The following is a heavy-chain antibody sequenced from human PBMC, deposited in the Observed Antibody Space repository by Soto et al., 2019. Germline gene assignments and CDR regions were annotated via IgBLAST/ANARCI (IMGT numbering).Heavy chain of an antibody. CDR2: ISYDGSNK. J-gene: IGHJ4*02. V-gene: IGHV3-30*18. Sequence: QVQLVESGGGVVQPGRSLRLSCAASGFTFSSYGMHWVRQAPGKGLEWVAVISYDGSNKYYADSVKGRFTISRDNSKNPLYLQMNSLRAEDTAVYYCEKGSESGYAVDYWGQGTLVTVSS. D-gene: IGHD5-12*01. CDR3: EKGSESGYAVDY. CDR1: GFTFSSYG.